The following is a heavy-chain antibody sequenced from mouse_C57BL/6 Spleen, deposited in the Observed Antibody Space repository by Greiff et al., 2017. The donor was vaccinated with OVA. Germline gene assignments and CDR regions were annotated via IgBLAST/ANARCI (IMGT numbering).Heavy chain of an antibody. CDR2: IDPEDGET. CDR3: AKFFITTVVATDWYFDV. V-gene: IGHV14-2*01. Sequence: EVKLQQSGAELVKPGASVKLSCTASGFNIKDYYMHWVKQRTEQGLEWIGRIDPEDGETKYAPKFQGKATITADTSSNTAYLQLSRLTSEDTAVYYCAKFFITTVVATDWYFDVWGTGTTVTVSS. CDR1: GFNIKDYY. D-gene: IGHD1-1*01. J-gene: IGHJ1*03.